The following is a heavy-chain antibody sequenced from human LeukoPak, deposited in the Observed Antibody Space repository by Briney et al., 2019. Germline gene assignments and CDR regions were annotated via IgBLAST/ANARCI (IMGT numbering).Heavy chain of an antibody. Sequence: PSETLSLTCAVYGGSFIGYDWTWIRQPPGKGLEWIGEINHSGGTNYNPSLKSRVTISVDTSKNQFSLKLSSVTAADTAVYYCARGYCSSTSCYTIDYWYFDLWGRGTLVTVSS. V-gene: IGHV4-34*01. CDR3: ARGYCSSTSCYTIDYWYFDL. J-gene: IGHJ2*01. D-gene: IGHD2-2*02. CDR2: INHSGGT. CDR1: GGSFIGYD.